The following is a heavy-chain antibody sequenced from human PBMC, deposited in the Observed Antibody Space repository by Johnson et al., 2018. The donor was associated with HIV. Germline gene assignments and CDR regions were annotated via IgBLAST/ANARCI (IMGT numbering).Heavy chain of an antibody. D-gene: IGHD3-10*01. J-gene: IGHJ3*02. CDR2: ISYDGSNK. Sequence: QVQLVESGGGVVQPGRSLRLSCTASGFTFSSYAMHWVRQAPGKGLEWVAVISYDGSNKYYADSVKGRFTISRDNSKNTLYLQMNSLRAEDTAVYYCARVLWFGELFCRAFDIWGQGTMVTVSS. V-gene: IGHV3-30-3*02. CDR1: GFTFSSYA. CDR3: ARVLWFGELFCRAFDI.